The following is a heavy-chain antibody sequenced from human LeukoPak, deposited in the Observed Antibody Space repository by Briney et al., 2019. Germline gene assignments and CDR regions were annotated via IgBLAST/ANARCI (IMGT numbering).Heavy chain of an antibody. D-gene: IGHD3-22*01. J-gene: IGHJ4*02. CDR3: AKGIDSSGYWADY. CDR1: GFTFTNYG. Sequence: QRGRSLRLSCAASGFTFTNYGMHWGRQAPGKGLEWVALISYDGSDKNYADSLKGGFTISRDNSKNTLYMQMNSLRAEDTAVYYCAKGIDSSGYWADYWGQGTLVTVSS. CDR2: ISYDGSDK. V-gene: IGHV3-30*18.